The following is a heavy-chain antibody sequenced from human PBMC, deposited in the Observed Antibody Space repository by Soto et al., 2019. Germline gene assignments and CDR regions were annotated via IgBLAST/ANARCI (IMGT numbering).Heavy chain of an antibody. D-gene: IGHD2-2*01. CDR2: ISLYSDGT. V-gene: IGHV1-18*01. CDR1: GYTFSNYG. Sequence: QVQLVQSGGEVKRPGASVKVSCKTSGYTFSNYGITWVRQAPGQPLEWLGWISLYSDGTNYAQKFQGRVSMTTDTSTTTAYMELRSLRSDDTAVYYWARVVPGAEAWFGPWCQGTLVTVSS. J-gene: IGHJ5*02. CDR3: ARVVPGAEAWFGP.